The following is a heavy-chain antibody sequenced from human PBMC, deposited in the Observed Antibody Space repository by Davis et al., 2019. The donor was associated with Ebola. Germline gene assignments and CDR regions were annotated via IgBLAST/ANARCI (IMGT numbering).Heavy chain of an antibody. CDR1: GYTFTSYG. CDR2: NSAYNDNT. Sequence: AASVKVSCKASGYTFTSYGISWVRQAPGQGLEWLGWNSAYNDNTNYAQKLQGRVTMTTDTSTSTAYMELRSLRSDDTAVYYCARDRGMITFGGTLDYWGQGTLVTVSS. V-gene: IGHV1-18*01. CDR3: ARDRGMITFGGTLDY. J-gene: IGHJ4*02. D-gene: IGHD3-16*01.